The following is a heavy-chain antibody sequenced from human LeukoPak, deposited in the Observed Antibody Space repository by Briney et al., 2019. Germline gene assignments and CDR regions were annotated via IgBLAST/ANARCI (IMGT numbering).Heavy chain of an antibody. CDR1: GFTFYNYA. D-gene: IGHD2-15*01. CDR2: ISSSSSYI. CDR3: ARVGVVVVAAPPVVNYYYYMDV. J-gene: IGHJ6*03. V-gene: IGHV3-21*01. Sequence: GGSLRLSCAASGFTFYNYAMSWVRQAPGKGLEWVSSISSSSSYIYYADSVKGRFTISRDNAKNSLYLQMNSLRAEDTAVYYCARVGVVVVAAPPVVNYYYYMDVWGKGTTVTVSS.